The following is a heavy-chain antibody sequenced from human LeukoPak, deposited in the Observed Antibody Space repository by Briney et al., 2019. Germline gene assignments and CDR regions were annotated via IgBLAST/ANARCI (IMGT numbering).Heavy chain of an antibody. CDR2: ISYDGSNK. J-gene: IGHJ6*02. Sequence: GGSLRLSCAASGFTFSSYAMHWVRQAPGKGLEWVAVISYDGSNKYYADSVKGRFTISRDNSKNTLYLQMNSLRAEDTAVYYCAGDRQYYDFWSGYSSIRGYSGYRSRGMDVWGQGTTVTVSS. CDR1: GFTFSSYA. V-gene: IGHV3-30-3*01. D-gene: IGHD3-3*01. CDR3: AGDRQYYDFWSGYSSIRGYSGYRSRGMDV.